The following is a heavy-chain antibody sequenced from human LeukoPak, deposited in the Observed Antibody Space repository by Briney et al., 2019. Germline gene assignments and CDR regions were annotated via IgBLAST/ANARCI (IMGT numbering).Heavy chain of an antibody. J-gene: IGHJ4*02. CDR1: GGSISSSSYY. Sequence: SETLSLTCTASGGSISSSSYYWGWIRQPPGKGLEWIGNIYYSGSTYYNPSLKSRVTISVDTSKNQFSLKLSSVTAADTAVYYCASTPYYYDGSGTKYYFDYWGQGTLVTVAS. V-gene: IGHV4-39*01. D-gene: IGHD3-22*01. CDR2: IYYSGST. CDR3: ASTPYYYDGSGTKYYFDY.